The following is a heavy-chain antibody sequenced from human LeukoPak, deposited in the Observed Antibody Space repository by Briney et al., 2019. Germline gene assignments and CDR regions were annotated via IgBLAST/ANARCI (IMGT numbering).Heavy chain of an antibody. CDR3: TARQDYDSSGYSAFDI. V-gene: IGHV3-73*01. J-gene: IGHJ3*02. D-gene: IGHD3-22*01. Sequence: GGSLRLSCAASGFTFSGSAMHWVRQASGKGLEWVGRIRGKANSYATAYAASVKGRFTISRDDSKNTAYLQMNSLKTEDTAVYYCTARQDYDSSGYSAFDIWGQGTMVTVSS. CDR2: IRGKANSYAT. CDR1: GFTFSGSA.